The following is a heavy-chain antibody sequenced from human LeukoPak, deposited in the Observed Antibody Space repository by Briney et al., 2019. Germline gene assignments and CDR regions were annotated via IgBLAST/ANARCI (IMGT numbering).Heavy chain of an antibody. J-gene: IGHJ4*02. CDR3: AREDSSGQYFDY. D-gene: IGHD3-22*01. CDR1: GGSFSGYY. CDR2: IYYSGST. Sequence: PSETLSLTCAVYGGSFSGYYWSWIRQPPGKGLEWIGYIYYSGSTNYNPSLKSRVTISVDTSKNQFSLKLSSVTAADTAVYYCAREDSSGQYFDYWGQGTLVTVSS. V-gene: IGHV4-59*01.